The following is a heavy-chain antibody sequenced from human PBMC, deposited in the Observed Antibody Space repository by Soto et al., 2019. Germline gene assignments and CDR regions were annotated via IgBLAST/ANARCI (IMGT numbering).Heavy chain of an antibody. CDR3: ARDQAAAGGEFDY. D-gene: IGHD6-13*01. V-gene: IGHV1-69*08. CDR1: GGTFSSYT. Sequence: QVQLVQSGAEVKKPGSSVKVSCKASGGTFSSYTISWVRQAPGQGLEWRGRIIPILGIANYAQKFQGRVTITADKSTSTAYMELSSLRSEDTAVYYCARDQAAAGGEFDYWGQGTLVTVSS. CDR2: IIPILGIA. J-gene: IGHJ4*02.